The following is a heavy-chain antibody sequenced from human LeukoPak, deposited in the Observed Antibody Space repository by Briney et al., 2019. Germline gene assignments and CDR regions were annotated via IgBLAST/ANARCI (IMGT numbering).Heavy chain of an antibody. V-gene: IGHV3-48*01. CDR3: ARWALYYNYYMDV. Sequence: SGGSLRLSCAASGFTFSSYTMNWVRQAPGKGLEWVSYISSSSNTIYYADSVKGRFTISRDNAENSLYLQMNSLRAEDTAVYYCARWALYYNYYMDVWGKGTTVTVSS. CDR2: ISSSSNTI. CDR1: GFTFSSYT. D-gene: IGHD3-10*01. J-gene: IGHJ6*03.